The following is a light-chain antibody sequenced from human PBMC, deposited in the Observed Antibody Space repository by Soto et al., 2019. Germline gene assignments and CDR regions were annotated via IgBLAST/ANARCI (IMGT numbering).Light chain of an antibody. Sequence: DIQMTQSPSSLSASVGDRVTITCRASQGISNYLAWYQQKPGKVPKLLIYAASTLQSGVPSRFSGSGSGTDVALTIRSLQPEDVATYYCQKYNSAPPLTFGQGTKVEIK. J-gene: IGKJ1*01. V-gene: IGKV1-27*01. CDR1: QGISNY. CDR3: QKYNSAPPLT. CDR2: AAS.